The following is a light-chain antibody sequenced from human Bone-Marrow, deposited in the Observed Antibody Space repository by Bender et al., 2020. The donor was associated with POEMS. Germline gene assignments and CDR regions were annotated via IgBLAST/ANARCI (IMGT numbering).Light chain of an antibody. CDR3: CSCTSGGTYV. J-gene: IGLJ1*01. CDR1: ASDVGRSDH. CDR2: ETN. Sequence: QSALTQPASVSGSPGQSITISCSGTASDVGRSDHVSWYQQHPGRAPKLIIYETNRRPSGVSNRFSGSKSVNTASLTISGLRAEDEADYHCCSCTSGGTYVCGTGSTVSVL. V-gene: IGLV2-23*01.